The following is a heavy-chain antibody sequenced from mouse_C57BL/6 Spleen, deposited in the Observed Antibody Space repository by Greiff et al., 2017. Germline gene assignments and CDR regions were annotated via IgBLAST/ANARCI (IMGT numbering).Heavy chain of an antibody. CDR3: ANDYYSNDVWYFEV. Sequence: EVQLQQSGPELVKPGASVKLSCKASGYSFTDYNMNWVKQSTGKSLEWIGVINPNYGTTSYNQKFKGKATLTVDQSSSTAYMQLNSLTSEDSAVYYCANDYYSNDVWYFEVWGTGTTVTVSS. CDR2: INPNYGTT. CDR1: GYSFTDYN. J-gene: IGHJ1*03. D-gene: IGHD2-12*01. V-gene: IGHV1-39*01.